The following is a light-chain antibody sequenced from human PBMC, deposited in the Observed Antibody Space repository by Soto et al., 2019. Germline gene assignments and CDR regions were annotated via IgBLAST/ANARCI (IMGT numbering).Light chain of an antibody. CDR1: QSVSNNY. J-gene: IGKJ1*01. V-gene: IGKV3-20*01. Sequence: EIVLTQSPGTLSLSPGERATLSCRASQSVSNNYLAWYQQKPGQAPRLLIYGAFNRATGIPDRFSGSGSGTDFTLTISRLEPEDFAVYYCQHYGSSGTFGQGTKVEIK. CDR2: GAF. CDR3: QHYGSSGT.